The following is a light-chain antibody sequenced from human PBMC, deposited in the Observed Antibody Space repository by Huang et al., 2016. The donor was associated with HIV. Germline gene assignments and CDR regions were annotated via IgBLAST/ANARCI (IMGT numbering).Light chain of an antibody. J-gene: IGKJ2*01. V-gene: IGKV2-28*01. Sequence: EIVMTQSPLSLPVTPGEPASMSCRSSQSLLHSNGYYSVDWYLQKPGRSPQLLIYLGVERAPGVPDRFSGSCSGTDFTLKISRVEAEDVGVYYCMQALQTPPTFGQGTKLEIK. CDR3: MQALQTPPT. CDR1: QSLLHSNGYYS. CDR2: LGV.